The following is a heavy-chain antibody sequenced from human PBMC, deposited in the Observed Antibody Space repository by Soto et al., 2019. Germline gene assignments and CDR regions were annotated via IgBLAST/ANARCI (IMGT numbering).Heavy chain of an antibody. CDR1: GFTFSSHA. CDR2: VDGSGGDT. V-gene: IGHV3-23*01. Sequence: PGGSLRLSCAAAGFTFSSHAMGWLRQAPGTGLEWVAFVDGSGGDTSYADSVKCRFTSSRDYADNSLVLLMNSLRAEDAGRYCCAKEIFAAAYAATSAFDLWGQGTLVSFFS. D-gene: IGHD2-8*01. CDR3: AKEIFAAAYAATSAFDL. J-gene: IGHJ4*02.